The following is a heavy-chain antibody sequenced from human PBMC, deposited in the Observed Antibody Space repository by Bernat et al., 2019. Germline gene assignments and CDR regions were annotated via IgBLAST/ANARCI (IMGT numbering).Heavy chain of an antibody. V-gene: IGHV3-11*05. CDR3: ARGTSTSAPYMDV. Sequence: QVQLVESGGGLVKPGGSLRLSCAASGFTFSDYYMSWIRQAPGKGLDWVSSISSSSSYTTYAASAKGRFTISRDNAKNSLYLQMTSLRAEDTAVYYCARGTSTSAPYMDVWGKGTTVTVS. CDR2: ISSSSSYT. CDR1: GFTFSDYY. J-gene: IGHJ6*03.